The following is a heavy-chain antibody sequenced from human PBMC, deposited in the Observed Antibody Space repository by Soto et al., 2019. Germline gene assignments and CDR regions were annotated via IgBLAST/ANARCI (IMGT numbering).Heavy chain of an antibody. CDR3: AGTTSHQWYYMDV. J-gene: IGHJ6*03. Sequence: SHTLSLTCAMSGNSVSSNSAASNFIKMSPSRGLEWLARTYYRSRWYNDYAVSVRSRITVNPDTSKNQFSLQLTSVTPEDTAVYYCAGTTSHQWYYMDVWGKGTTVTVSS. V-gene: IGHV6-1*01. CDR2: TYYRSRWYN. CDR1: GNSVSSNSAA. D-gene: IGHD1-7*01.